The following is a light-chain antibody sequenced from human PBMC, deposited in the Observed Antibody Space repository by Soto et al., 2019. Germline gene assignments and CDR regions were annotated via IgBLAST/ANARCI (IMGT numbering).Light chain of an antibody. Sequence: DIQMTQSPATLSVSLGDRATITCRASQTVSRCLAWYQQKPGKAPRLLIYGASSIDTGVPDRFSGSGSGTDFTLTISSLEPEDFATYHCQQLNSFPFTFGQGTRLEIK. CDR1: QTVSRC. CDR2: GAS. V-gene: IGKV1-5*03. J-gene: IGKJ5*01. CDR3: QQLNSFPFT.